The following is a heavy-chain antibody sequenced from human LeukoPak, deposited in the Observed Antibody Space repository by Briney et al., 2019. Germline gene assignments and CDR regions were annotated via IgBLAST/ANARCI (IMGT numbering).Heavy chain of an antibody. CDR1: GYTFTTYA. D-gene: IGHD3-22*01. CDR3: ARYHYYDSSGYFDY. Sequence: ASVNVSCKASGYTFTTYATHWVRQAPGQRLEWMGWINAGNGNTKYSQKFQGRVTITRDTSASTAYMELSSLRSEDTAVYYCARYHYYDSSGYFDYWGQGTLVTVSS. CDR2: INAGNGNT. J-gene: IGHJ4*02. V-gene: IGHV1-3*01.